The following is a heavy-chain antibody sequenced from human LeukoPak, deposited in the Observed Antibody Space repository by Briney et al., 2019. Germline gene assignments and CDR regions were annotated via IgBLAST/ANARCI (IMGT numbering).Heavy chain of an antibody. CDR1: GFTFSTYS. V-gene: IGHV3-23*01. Sequence: GGSLRLSCAASGFTFSTYSMTWVRQAPGKGLEWVSSISGSGSNTYYADSVKGRFTISRDDSKNTLYLQMNSLRAEDTAVYYCAKRGRYGGNSYIDYWGQGTLVTVSS. CDR2: ISGSGSNT. D-gene: IGHD4-23*01. J-gene: IGHJ4*02. CDR3: AKRGRYGGNSYIDY.